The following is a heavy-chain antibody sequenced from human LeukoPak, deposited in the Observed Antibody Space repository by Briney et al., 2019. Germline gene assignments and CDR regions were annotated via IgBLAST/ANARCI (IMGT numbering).Heavy chain of an antibody. J-gene: IGHJ5*02. CDR2: MYYSGST. V-gene: IGHV4-39*01. CDR3: ARHVLEWFGEYLNWFDP. D-gene: IGHD3-10*01. CDR1: GGSISSSSYY. Sequence: SETLSLTCTVSGGSISSSSYYWGWIRQPPGKGLEWIGSMYYSGSTYYNPSLKSRVTISVDTSKNQFSLKLSSVTAADTAVYYCARHVLEWFGEYLNWFDPRGQGNLVTVSS.